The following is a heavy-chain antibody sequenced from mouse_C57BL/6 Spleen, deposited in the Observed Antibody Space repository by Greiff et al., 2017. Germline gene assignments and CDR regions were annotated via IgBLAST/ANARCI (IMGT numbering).Heavy chain of an antibody. V-gene: IGHV1-5*01. Sequence: EVKLQESGTVLARPGASVKMSCKTSGYTFTSYWMHWVKQRPGQGLEWIGAIYPGNSDTSYNQKFKGKAKLTAVTSASTAYMGLSSLTNEDSAVYYCTRGDYYGSSYDAMEYWGQGTSVTVSS. D-gene: IGHD1-1*01. CDR3: TRGDYYGSSYDAMEY. CDR2: IYPGNSDT. J-gene: IGHJ4*01. CDR1: GYTFTSYW.